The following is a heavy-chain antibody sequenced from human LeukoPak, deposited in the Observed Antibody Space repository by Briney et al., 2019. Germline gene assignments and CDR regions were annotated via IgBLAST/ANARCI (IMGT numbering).Heavy chain of an antibody. J-gene: IGHJ4*02. CDR1: GCSYTSYW. CDR2: IYPGDSDT. CDR3: ARQRGEQGYFDY. V-gene: IGHV5-51*01. D-gene: IGHD3-10*01. Sequence: GESLKISCKGSGCSYTSYWIGWVRRMPGQGLEWMGIIYPGDSDTRYSPSFQGQDTISADKSITTAYLQWSSLKASDTAMYYCARQRGEQGYFDYWGQGTLVTVSS.